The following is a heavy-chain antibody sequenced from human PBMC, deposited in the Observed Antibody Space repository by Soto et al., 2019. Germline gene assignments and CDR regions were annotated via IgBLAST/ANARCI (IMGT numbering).Heavy chain of an antibody. D-gene: IGHD1-7*01. CDR1: GFTFSSYG. J-gene: IGHJ4*02. Sequence: GGSLRLSCAASGFTFSSYGMTWVRQAPGKGLEWVSFSSATGAGTYFADSVKGRFTISRDNSKNTLYLQMSSLRADDTAVYYCAKDRRAGGNYGFYYDFWGQGALVTVSS. V-gene: IGHV3-23*01. CDR3: AKDRRAGGNYGFYYDF. CDR2: SSATGAGT.